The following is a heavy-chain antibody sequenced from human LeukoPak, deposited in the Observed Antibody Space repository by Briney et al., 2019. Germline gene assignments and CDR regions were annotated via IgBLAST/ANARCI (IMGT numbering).Heavy chain of an antibody. CDR1: GFTFSSYA. Sequence: GGSLRLSCAASGFTFSSYAMHWVRQAPGKGLEWVAVISYDGSNKYYAGSVKGRFTISRDNSKNTLYLQMNSLRAEDTAVYYCAREARRDGYPGPDAFDIWGQGTMVTVSS. J-gene: IGHJ3*02. CDR2: ISYDGSNK. D-gene: IGHD5-24*01. V-gene: IGHV3-30*04. CDR3: AREARRDGYPGPDAFDI.